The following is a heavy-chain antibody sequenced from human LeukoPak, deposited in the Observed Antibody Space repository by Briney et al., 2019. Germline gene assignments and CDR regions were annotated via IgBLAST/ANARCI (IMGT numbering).Heavy chain of an antibody. V-gene: IGHV3-74*01. CDR3: ARDRPRYCSGGSCYNTNTFDY. CDR2: INSDGSST. Sequence: RTGGLLRLSCAASGFTFSSYLMHCVRQARGKGLVGVSLINSDGSSTTYADSVKGRFTISRDNAKNTLYLQMNSLRAEDTAVYYCARDRPRYCSGGSCYNTNTFDYWGQGTLVTVSS. J-gene: IGHJ4*02. CDR1: GFTFSSYL. D-gene: IGHD2-15*01.